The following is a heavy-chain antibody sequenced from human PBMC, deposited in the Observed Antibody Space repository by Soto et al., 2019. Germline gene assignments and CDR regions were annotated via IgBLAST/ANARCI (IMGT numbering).Heavy chain of an antibody. J-gene: IGHJ4*01. Sequence: GGSLSLSCASSGFTFSCCSMNWVRQAPGKGLEWVSFISGSGDTKYYADSVNGRFTSSRDNAKNSLYLQMSSLRDEDTAVYYCSKYCTCDVRFDYWGQGTLVTVSS. CDR3: SKYCTCDVRFDY. CDR2: ISGSGDTK. V-gene: IGHV3-48*02. CDR1: GFTFSCCS. D-gene: IGHD2-8*02.